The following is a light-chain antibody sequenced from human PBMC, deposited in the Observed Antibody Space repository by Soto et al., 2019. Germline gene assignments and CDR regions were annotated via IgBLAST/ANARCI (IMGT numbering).Light chain of an antibody. Sequence: DIQMTQSPSTLSASVGDRVTITCRASQSISSWLAWYQQKPGKAPKLLIYGASSLERGVPSRFSGSGSVTEFTLTIDSLQPDDFATYSCQQYSSSSPTFGQGTKLEI. V-gene: IGKV1-5*01. CDR1: QSISSW. CDR2: GAS. J-gene: IGKJ2*01. CDR3: QQYSSSSPT.